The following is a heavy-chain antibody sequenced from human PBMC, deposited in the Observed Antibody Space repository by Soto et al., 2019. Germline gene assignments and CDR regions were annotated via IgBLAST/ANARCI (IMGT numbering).Heavy chain of an antibody. CDR2: VSHDGRNT. V-gene: IGHV3-30*18. Sequence: VQLVESGGGVVQPGRSLRLSCAASGFTFSDYAMHWVRQAPGKGLEGVAVVSHDGRNTHYADSVKGRFTISRDSSKNTVSLEMTSLRAEDTDVYYCAKGGRQWLVTSDFNYWGQGALVTVSS. D-gene: IGHD6-19*01. CDR1: GFTFSDYA. J-gene: IGHJ4*02. CDR3: AKGGRQWLVTSDFNY.